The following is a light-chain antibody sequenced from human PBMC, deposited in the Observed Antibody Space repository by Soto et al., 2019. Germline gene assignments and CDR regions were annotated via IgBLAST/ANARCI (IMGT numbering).Light chain of an antibody. Sequence: EIVLTQSPGTLSLSPGERATLSCRASQSVSSNYLAWYRRKPGQAPRLLIYGASYRATDIPGRFSGSGSGTDFTLTITRLEPEDFAVYYCQQYRSSPPTFGPGTRVEIK. V-gene: IGKV3-20*01. CDR3: QQYRSSPPT. CDR1: QSVSSNY. CDR2: GAS. J-gene: IGKJ1*01.